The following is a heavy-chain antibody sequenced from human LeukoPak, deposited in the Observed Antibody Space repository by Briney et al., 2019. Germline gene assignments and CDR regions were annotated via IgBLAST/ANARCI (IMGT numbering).Heavy chain of an antibody. CDR3: ARSSRSWSTFGN. CDR1: AYSISSGYY. CDR2: IYHSGST. Sequence: SETLSLTCTVSAYSISSGYYWGWIRQPPGKGLECIGTIYHSGSTYYNPSLKSRVTISIDTSKNQFSLRLSSVTAADTAVYYCARSSRSWSTFGNWGQGTLVTVSS. J-gene: IGHJ4*02. D-gene: IGHD2-2*01. V-gene: IGHV4-38-2*02.